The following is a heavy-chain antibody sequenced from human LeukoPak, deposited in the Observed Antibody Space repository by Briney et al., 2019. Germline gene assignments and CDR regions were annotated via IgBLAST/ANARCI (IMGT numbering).Heavy chain of an antibody. Sequence: GGSLRLSCAASGFTFSTYWMTWVRQAPGKGLEWVANINQDGTEKNYVDSVKGRFTISRDNAKNSLYLQMNSLKVEDTAVYYCARNMGDYWGQGTLVTVSS. V-gene: IGHV3-7*04. D-gene: IGHD2/OR15-2a*01. J-gene: IGHJ4*02. CDR1: GFTFSTYW. CDR2: INQDGTEK. CDR3: ARNMGDY.